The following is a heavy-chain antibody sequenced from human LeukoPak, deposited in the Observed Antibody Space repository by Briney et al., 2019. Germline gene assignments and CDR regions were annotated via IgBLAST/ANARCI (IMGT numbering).Heavy chain of an antibody. D-gene: IGHD6-13*01. J-gene: IGHJ4*02. Sequence: GRSLRLSCAAPGSTFSSNAMSWVRQAPGKGLEWVSAISGSGGRTYYADSVKGRFTISRDNSKNTLYLQMNSLRAEDTAVYYCAKDMYSSSWYDYXGQGTLVTVSS. CDR3: AKDMYSSSWYDY. V-gene: IGHV3-23*01. CDR1: GSTFSSNA. CDR2: ISGSGGRT.